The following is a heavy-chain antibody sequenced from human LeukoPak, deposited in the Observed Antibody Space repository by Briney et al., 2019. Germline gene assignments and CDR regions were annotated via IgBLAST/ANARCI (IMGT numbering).Heavy chain of an antibody. CDR1: GFTFSNYG. CDR3: AKEGDYYGMDV. D-gene: IGHD3-16*01. Sequence: GRSLRLSCAVSGFTFSNYGIHWVRQAPGKGLEWVAVIWYDGSNKYYTDSVKGRFTISRDNSKNTLYLQMNSLRAEDTAVYYCAKEGDYYGMDVWGQGTTVTVSS. J-gene: IGHJ6*02. CDR2: IWYDGSNK. V-gene: IGHV3-33*06.